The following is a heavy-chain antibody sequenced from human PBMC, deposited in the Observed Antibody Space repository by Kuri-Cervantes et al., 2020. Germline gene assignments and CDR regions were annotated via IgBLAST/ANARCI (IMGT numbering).Heavy chain of an antibody. J-gene: IGHJ2*01. D-gene: IGHD3-10*01. CDR2: INWNCGSI. CDR1: GFTFDDYA. Sequence: SLKISCAPSGFTFDDYAIHWVRRAPGKGLVWVSPINWNCGSIGYADSVKGRFTISRDNAKNSLYLQMNSLRAEDTALYYCAKVNGSGSYLYWYFDLWGRGTLVTVSS. CDR3: AKVNGSGSYLYWYFDL. V-gene: IGHV3-9*01.